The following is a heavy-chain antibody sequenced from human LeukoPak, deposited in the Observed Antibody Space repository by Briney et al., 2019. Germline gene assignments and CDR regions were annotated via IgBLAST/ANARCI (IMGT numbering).Heavy chain of an antibody. D-gene: IGHD4-17*01. CDR1: GYIVSSNIAA. CDR3: ARAYGHFDY. J-gene: IGHJ4*02. V-gene: IGHV6-1*01. CDR2: TYYRSKWYN. Sequence: SQTLSLTCAISGYIVSSNIAAWHWIRQSPSRGLEWLGRTYYRSKWYNDYAVSVKSRITINPDTSKNQFSLQLNSVTPEDTAVYYCARAYGHFDYWGQGTLVTVSS.